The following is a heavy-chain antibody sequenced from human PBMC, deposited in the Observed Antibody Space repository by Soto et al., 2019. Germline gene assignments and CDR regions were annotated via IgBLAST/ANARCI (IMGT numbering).Heavy chain of an antibody. CDR2: ISSSGGFT. Sequence: GGSLRLSCAASGFTFSSYSMNWVRQAPGKGLEWVSVISSSGGFTYYADSVKGRLTISRDNSKNTLYLQLNSLRAEDTAVYYCAKEVPGHFDYWGQGTLVTVSS. CDR3: AKEVPGHFDY. V-gene: IGHV3-23*01. J-gene: IGHJ4*02. CDR1: GFTFSSYS.